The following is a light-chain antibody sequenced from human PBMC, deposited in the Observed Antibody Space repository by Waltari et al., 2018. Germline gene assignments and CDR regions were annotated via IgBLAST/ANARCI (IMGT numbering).Light chain of an antibody. J-gene: IGLJ2*01. CDR3: ATWDDTLHVL. CDR2: SNN. Sequence: HSVLTQPPSASGTPGQRVTISCSGSSSNIGSNTVNWYQHLPGTAPQLLIYSNNHRPSGVPGRCSGSKAGTSASLAISGLQSEDEADYYCATWDDTLHVLFGGGTKLTVL. CDR1: SSNIGSNT. V-gene: IGLV1-44*01.